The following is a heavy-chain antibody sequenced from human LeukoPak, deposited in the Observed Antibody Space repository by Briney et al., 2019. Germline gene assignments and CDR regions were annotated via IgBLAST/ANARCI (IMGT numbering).Heavy chain of an antibody. CDR3: ARVQAYCGGDCHGDY. CDR2: IYYSGST. Sequence: SETLSLTCTVSGGSISSSSYYWGWIRQPPGKGLEWIGSIYYSGSTYYNPSLKSRVTISVDTSKNQFSLKLSSVTAADTAVYYCARVQAYCGGDCHGDYWGQGTLVTVSS. D-gene: IGHD2-21*02. V-gene: IGHV4-39*07. J-gene: IGHJ4*02. CDR1: GGSISSSSYY.